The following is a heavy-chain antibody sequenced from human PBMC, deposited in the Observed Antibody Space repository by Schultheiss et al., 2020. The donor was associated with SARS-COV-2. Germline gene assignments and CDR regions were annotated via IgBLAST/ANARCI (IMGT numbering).Heavy chain of an antibody. CDR2: ISYDGSNK. V-gene: IGHV3-30*04. CDR1: GFTFSSYA. Sequence: GGSLRLSCAASGFTFSSYAMHWVRQAPGKGLEWVAVISYDGSNKYYADSVKGLFTISRDNSKNTLYLQMNSLRAEDTAVYYCARDLVVPAALSYFDYWGQGTLVTVSS. CDR3: ARDLVVPAALSYFDY. J-gene: IGHJ4*02. D-gene: IGHD2-2*01.